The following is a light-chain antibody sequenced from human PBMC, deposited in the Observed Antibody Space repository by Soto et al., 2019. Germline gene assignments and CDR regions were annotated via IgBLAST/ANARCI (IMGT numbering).Light chain of an antibody. CDR3: QQYSTYPKT. V-gene: IGKV1-16*01. J-gene: IGKJ1*01. CDR2: AAS. CDR1: QGISNY. Sequence: DIQMTQSPSSLSASVGDRVTITCRASQGISNYLAWFKQKPGKAPKSLIYAASTLHSGVPSRFSGSRSGTEFTLTIRRLQPEDFATSSCQQYSTYPKTFGQGTKV.